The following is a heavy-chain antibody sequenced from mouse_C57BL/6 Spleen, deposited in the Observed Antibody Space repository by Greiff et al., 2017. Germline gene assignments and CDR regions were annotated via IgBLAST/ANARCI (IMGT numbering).Heavy chain of an antibody. CDR1: GFTFSSYG. CDR3: ARQEGSITPHFFDY. CDR2: ISSGGSYT. D-gene: IGHD1-1*01. V-gene: IGHV5-6*01. Sequence: EVQGVESGGDLVKPGGSLKLSCAASGFTFSSYGMSWVRQTPDKRLEWVATISSGGSYTYYPDSVKGRFTISRDNAKNTLYLQMSSLKSEDTAMYYCARQEGSITPHFFDYWGQGTTLTVSS. J-gene: IGHJ2*01.